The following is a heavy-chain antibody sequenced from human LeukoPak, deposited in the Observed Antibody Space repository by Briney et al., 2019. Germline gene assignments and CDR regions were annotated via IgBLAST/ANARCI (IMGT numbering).Heavy chain of an antibody. CDR1: GFTFDDYA. Sequence: GGSLRLSCAASGFTFDDYAMHWVRQAPGKGLEWVSGISWNSGSIGYADSVKGRFTISRDNAKNSLYLQMNSLRAEDTAVYYCAKGLRYYGSGSYYSPFDYWGQGTLVTVSS. D-gene: IGHD3-10*01. J-gene: IGHJ4*02. V-gene: IGHV3-9*01. CDR3: AKGLRYYGSGSYYSPFDY. CDR2: ISWNSGSI.